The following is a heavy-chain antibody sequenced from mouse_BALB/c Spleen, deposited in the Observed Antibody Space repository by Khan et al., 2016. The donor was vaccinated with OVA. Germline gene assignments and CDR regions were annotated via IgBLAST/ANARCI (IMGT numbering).Heavy chain of an antibody. V-gene: IGHV5-6-3*01. CDR2: INSNGGST. CDR3: ARMARTIN. CDR1: GFTFSSYG. J-gene: IGHJ2*01. Sequence: VQPGGSLKLSCAASGFTFSSYGMSWVRQTPDKRLELVATINSNGGSTYYPDSVKGRFTISRDNAKNTLYLQMSSLKSEDTAMYYCARMARTINWGQGTTLTVSS.